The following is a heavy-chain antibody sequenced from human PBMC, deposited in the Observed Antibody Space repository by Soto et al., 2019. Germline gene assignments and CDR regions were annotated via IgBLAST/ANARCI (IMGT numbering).Heavy chain of an antibody. J-gene: IGHJ4*02. CDR2: LDIENGVT. CDR3: AIEVRRSNQFDH. D-gene: IGHD3-10*01. Sequence: DSVKVSSKVYGYPLTELSIHLERRAPGEGLEWMGGLDIENGVTIYTQRFQGRVTMTEESSADTPYMELSSLRSEDTAVYYCAIEVRRSNQFDHWGQGTMVTVSS. CDR1: GYPLTELS. V-gene: IGHV1-24*01.